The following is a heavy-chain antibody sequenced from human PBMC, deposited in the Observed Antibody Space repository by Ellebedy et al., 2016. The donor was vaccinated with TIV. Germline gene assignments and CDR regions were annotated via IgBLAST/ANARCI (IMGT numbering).Heavy chain of an antibody. CDR2: ISTGSGST. CDR3: VRGFYGMDV. CDR1: GYTFTRFA. V-gene: IGHV1-3*04. Sequence: ASVKVSXXASGYTFTRFAIHWVRQAPGQRLEWMGWISTGSGSTKYSQDFQGRVTIARDTSATAAYMELSSLRSEDTAVYYCVRGFYGMDVWGQGTTVTASS. J-gene: IGHJ6*02.